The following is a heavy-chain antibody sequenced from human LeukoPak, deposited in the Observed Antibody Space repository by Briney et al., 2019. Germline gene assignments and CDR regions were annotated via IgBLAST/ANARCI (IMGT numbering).Heavy chain of an antibody. CDR1: GFTFSSYE. J-gene: IGHJ4*02. D-gene: IGHD3-9*01. Sequence: GSLRLSCAASGFTFSSYEMNWFRKAPGKGLEWVANIKQDGKKKYYVDSVKGRFTISRDNAKNSLYLQMNSLRAEDTDVYYCASVEDYDILTGFDYWGQGTLVTVSS. V-gene: IGHV3-7*01. CDR2: IKQDGKKK. CDR3: ASVEDYDILTGFDY.